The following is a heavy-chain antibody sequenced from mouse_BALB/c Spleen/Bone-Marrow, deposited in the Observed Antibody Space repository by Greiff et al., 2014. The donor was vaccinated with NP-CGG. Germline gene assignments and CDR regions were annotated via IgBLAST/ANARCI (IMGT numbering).Heavy chain of an antibody. V-gene: IGHV14-1*02. CDR3: ARLFGTRDFDY. Sequence: VQLKESGAELVRPGASVKLSCKASGFNIKDYFMHWVKQRPEQGLEWIGWIDPEIGNTLYDPKFQGKASITADTSSNTAYLQLSSLTSEDTAVYYCARLFGTRDFDYWGQGTTLTVSS. D-gene: IGHD4-1*01. CDR2: IDPEIGNT. J-gene: IGHJ2*01. CDR1: GFNIKDYF.